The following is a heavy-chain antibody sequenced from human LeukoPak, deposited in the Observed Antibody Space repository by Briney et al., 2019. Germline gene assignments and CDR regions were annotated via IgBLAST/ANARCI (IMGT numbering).Heavy chain of an antibody. CDR3: ATGYSDSRRRPLDS. Sequence: AGGSLRLSCAASGLTFNNYALTWIRQAPGKGLEWVSSISGRGGNTYYADSVKGRFTISRDDAKNTLFLQLNSLRAEDTAVYYCATGYSDSRRRPLDSWGQGTLVTVSS. J-gene: IGHJ5*01. D-gene: IGHD3-22*01. CDR2: ISGRGGNT. CDR1: GLTFNNYA. V-gene: IGHV3-23*01.